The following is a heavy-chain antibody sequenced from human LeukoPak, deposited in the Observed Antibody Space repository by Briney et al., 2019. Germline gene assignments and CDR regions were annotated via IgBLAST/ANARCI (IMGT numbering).Heavy chain of an antibody. CDR2: IKQDGSEK. V-gene: IGHV3-7*01. Sequence: PGGSLRLSCAASGFTFSSYWMSWVRQAPGKGLEWVANIKQDGSEKYYVDSVKGRFTISRDNAKNSLYLQMNSLRAEDTAVYYCASQANYDFWSGYYYYYMDVWGKGTTVTVSS. J-gene: IGHJ6*03. D-gene: IGHD3-3*01. CDR3: ASQANYDFWSGYYYYYMDV. CDR1: GFTFSSYW.